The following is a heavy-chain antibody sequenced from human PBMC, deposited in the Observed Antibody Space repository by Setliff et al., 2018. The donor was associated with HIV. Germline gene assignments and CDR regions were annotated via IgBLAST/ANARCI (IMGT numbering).Heavy chain of an antibody. Sequence: ASVKVSCKASGYTFTSYGISWVRQAPGQGLEWMGWISAYNGNTNYAQKLQGRVTMTTDTSTSTANMELRSLRSDDTAVYYCASRSYGSSDYYYYMDVWGKGTTVTVSS. J-gene: IGHJ6*03. CDR1: GYTFTSYG. V-gene: IGHV1-18*01. CDR3: ASRSYGSSDYYYYMDV. D-gene: IGHD5-18*01. CDR2: ISAYNGNT.